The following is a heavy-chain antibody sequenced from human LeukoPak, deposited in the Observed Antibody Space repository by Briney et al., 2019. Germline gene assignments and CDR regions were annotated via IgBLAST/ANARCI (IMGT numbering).Heavy chain of an antibody. CDR1: GFTFSSYG. Sequence: GGSLRLSCAASGFTFSSYGMSWVRQAPGKGLQWVSTISGSGGSTYYADSVKGRFTISRDNSRNTLYLQMNSLRAEDTAVYYCARDLLYFDSSGPGYFDLWGRGTLVTVSS. D-gene: IGHD3-22*01. CDR2: ISGSGGST. J-gene: IGHJ2*01. V-gene: IGHV3-23*01. CDR3: ARDLLYFDSSGPGYFDL.